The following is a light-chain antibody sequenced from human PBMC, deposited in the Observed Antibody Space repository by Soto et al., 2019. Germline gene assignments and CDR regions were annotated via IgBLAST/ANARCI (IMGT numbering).Light chain of an antibody. CDR1: QSISSW. CDR3: QRYNSYLWT. V-gene: IGKV1-5*03. CDR2: KAS. J-gene: IGKJ1*01. Sequence: DILMTQSPSTLSSSVGDRVTITCRASQSISSWLSWYQQKPGKATKLLLYKASSLESGVPSRFSGSGSGTEFTLTISSLQPDDFATYYCQRYNSYLWTFGQGTKVEIK.